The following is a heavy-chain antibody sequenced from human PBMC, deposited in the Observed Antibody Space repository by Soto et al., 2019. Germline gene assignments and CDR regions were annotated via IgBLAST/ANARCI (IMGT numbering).Heavy chain of an antibody. CDR1: GYTLTELS. D-gene: IGHD1-20*01. CDR2: FDPEDGET. V-gene: IGHV1-24*01. J-gene: IGHJ4*02. CDR3: ATGGNNCNDVGQFEC. Sequence: ASVKVSCKVSGYTLTELSMHWVRQAPGKGLEWMGGFDPEDGETIYAQKFQGRVTMTEDTSTDTAYMELSSLRSEDTAVYYCATGGNNCNDVGQFECWGQGTMVTFSS.